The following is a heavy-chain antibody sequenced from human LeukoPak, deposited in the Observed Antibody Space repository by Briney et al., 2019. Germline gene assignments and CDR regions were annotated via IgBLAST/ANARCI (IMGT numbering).Heavy chain of an antibody. CDR3: ARVVLSGYNGAFDI. CDR1: GGTFSSYA. CDR2: IIPIFGTA. D-gene: IGHD5-24*01. J-gene: IGHJ3*02. V-gene: IGHV1-69*01. Sequence: SVKVSCKASGGTFSSYAISWVRQAPGQGLEWMGGIIPIFGTANYAQKFQGRVTITADESTSTAYMELSSLRSEDTAVYYCARVVLSGYNGAFDIWGQGTMVTVSS.